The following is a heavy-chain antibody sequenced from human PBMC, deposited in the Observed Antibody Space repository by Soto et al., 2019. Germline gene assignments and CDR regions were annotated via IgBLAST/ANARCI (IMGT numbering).Heavy chain of an antibody. Sequence: QVQLVQSGSEVKKPGSSVKVSCKASGGTFNTYTISWVRQVPGQGLEWMGGIMPLYAKPTYAQPFLGRLTIAADQHTSTVYMELTSLRSEDTALYYCASLNNWSSGDGRIDVWGRGTAVSVSS. D-gene: IGHD1-26*01. CDR2: IMPLYAKP. CDR3: ASLNNWSSGDGRIDV. J-gene: IGHJ6*02. CDR1: GGTFNTYT. V-gene: IGHV1-69*01.